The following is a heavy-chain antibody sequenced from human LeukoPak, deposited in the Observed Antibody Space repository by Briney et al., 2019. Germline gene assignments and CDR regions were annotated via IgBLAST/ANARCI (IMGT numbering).Heavy chain of an antibody. J-gene: IGHJ4*02. V-gene: IGHV1-2*02. CDR1: GYTFTGYY. D-gene: IGHD3-10*01. Sequence: GASVKVSCKASGYTFTGYYMHWVRQAPGQGLEWMGWINPNSGGTNYAQKFQGRVTMTRDTSISTAYMELSRLRSDDTAVYYCASSFMSHYYGSGRPTAFFDYWGQGTLVTVSS. CDR3: ASSFMSHYYGSGRPTAFFDY. CDR2: INPNSGGT.